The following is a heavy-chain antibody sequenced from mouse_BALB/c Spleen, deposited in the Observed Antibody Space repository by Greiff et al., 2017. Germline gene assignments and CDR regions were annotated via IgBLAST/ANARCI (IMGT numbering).Heavy chain of an antibody. D-gene: IGHD1-1*01. Sequence: QVQLKESGAELVRPGVSVKISCKGSGYTFTDYAMHWVKQSHAKSLEWIGVISTYYGDASYNQKFKGKATMTVDKSSSTAYMELARLTSEDSAIYYCAREGVTTVESPYAMDYWGQGTSVTVSS. CDR1: GYTFTDYA. CDR2: ISTYYGDA. V-gene: IGHV1S137*01. J-gene: IGHJ4*01. CDR3: AREGVTTVESPYAMDY.